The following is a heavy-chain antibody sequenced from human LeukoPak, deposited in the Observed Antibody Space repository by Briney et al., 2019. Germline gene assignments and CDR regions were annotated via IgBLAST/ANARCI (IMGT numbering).Heavy chain of an antibody. CDR1: GGTFSGYA. CDR3: ASLPYNFWSGVNYYYYGMDV. V-gene: IGHV1-69*04. D-gene: IGHD3-3*01. Sequence: SVKVSCKASGGTFSGYAISWVRQAPGQGLEWMGRIIPILGIANYAQKFQGRVTITADKSTSTAYMELSSLRSEDTAVYYCASLPYNFWSGVNYYYYGMDVWGQGTTVTVSS. CDR2: IIPILGIA. J-gene: IGHJ6*02.